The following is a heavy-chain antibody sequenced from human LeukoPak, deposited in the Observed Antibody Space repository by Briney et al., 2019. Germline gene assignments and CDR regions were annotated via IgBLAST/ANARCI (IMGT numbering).Heavy chain of an antibody. CDR1: GFAFSSYW. CDR2: INSDGSST. Sequence: GGSLRLSCAASGFAFSSYWMHWVRQAPGKGLVWVSRINSDGSSTSYADSVKGRFTISRDNAKNTLYLQMNSLRAENTAAYYCASAGSGYCSSTSCYYWFDPWGQGTLVTVSS. J-gene: IGHJ5*02. CDR3: ASAGSGYCSSTSCYYWFDP. D-gene: IGHD2-2*01. V-gene: IGHV3-74*01.